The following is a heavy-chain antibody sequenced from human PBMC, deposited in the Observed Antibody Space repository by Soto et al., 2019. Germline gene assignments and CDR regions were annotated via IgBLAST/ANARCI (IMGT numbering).Heavy chain of an antibody. J-gene: IGHJ4*02. CDR3: AKDHGSGWYEDFAY. CDR2: INPDSGGA. CDR1: GYTFIAYH. V-gene: IGHV1-2*02. Sequence: QVQLGQSRAEAKKPVASVKVSCKASGYTFIAYHIHWLRQAPGQGLEWMGWINPDSGGATDAQEFQDGVMRTRDTSLSTAYMELSRLTSDDTAMYYCAKDHGSGWYEDFAYWCPGTLVTVSP. D-gene: IGHD6-19*01.